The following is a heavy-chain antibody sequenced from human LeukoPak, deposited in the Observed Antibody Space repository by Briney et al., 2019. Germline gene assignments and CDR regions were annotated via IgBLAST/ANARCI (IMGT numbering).Heavy chain of an antibody. D-gene: IGHD6-19*01. V-gene: IGHV3-30-3*01. CDR1: GFTFGSYA. CDR2: ISYDGSNK. Sequence: PGRSLRLSCAASGFTFGSYAMHWVRQAPGKGLEWVAVISYDGSNKYYADSVKGRFTISRDNSKNTLYLQMNSLRAENTAVYYCARPAKSYSSGWYYFDYWGQGTLVTVSS. CDR3: ARPAKSYSSGWYYFDY. J-gene: IGHJ4*02.